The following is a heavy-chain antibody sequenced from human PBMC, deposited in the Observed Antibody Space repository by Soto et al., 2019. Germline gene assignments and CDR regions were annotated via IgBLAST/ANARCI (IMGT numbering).Heavy chain of an antibody. CDR1: GFRFSNFG. Sequence: QVQLVESGGGVVQPGRSLRLSCAASGFRFSNFGMHWVRQAPGKGLEWVAVIWYDGSNKYYADSVKGRFTISRDNSKNTVYLQMNSLRVEDTAVYSCARASPQPEPYAFDYWGQGTLVTVSS. V-gene: IGHV3-33*01. CDR3: ARASPQPEPYAFDY. CDR2: IWYDGSNK. D-gene: IGHD3-16*01. J-gene: IGHJ4*02.